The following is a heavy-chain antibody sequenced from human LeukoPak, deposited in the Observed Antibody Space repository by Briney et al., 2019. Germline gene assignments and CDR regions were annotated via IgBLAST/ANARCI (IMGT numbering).Heavy chain of an antibody. D-gene: IGHD6-19*01. CDR1: GGTFSSYA. CDR3: ARCFPGGGWYEDY. J-gene: IGHJ4*02. V-gene: IGHV1-69*05. CDR2: IIPIFGTA. Sequence: SVKVSCKASGGTFSSYAISWVRQAPGQGLEWMGGIIPIFGTANYAQKFQGRVTITTDESTSTAYMELRSLRSDDTAVYYCARCFPGGGWYEDYWGQGTLVTVSS.